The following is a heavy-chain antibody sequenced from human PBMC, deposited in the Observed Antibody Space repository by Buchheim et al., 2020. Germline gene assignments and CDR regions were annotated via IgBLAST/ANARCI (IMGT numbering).Heavy chain of an antibody. CDR1: GFTFSSYS. Sequence: EVQLVESGGGLVKPGGSLRLSCAASGFTFSSYSMNWVRQAPGKGLEWVSSISSSSSYIYYADSVKGRFTISRDNAKNSLYLQMNSLRAEDTAVYYCAREYPGNYVFGLAGVGHYYYGMDVWGQGTT. CDR2: ISSSSSYI. D-gene: IGHD4-11*01. V-gene: IGHV3-21*01. J-gene: IGHJ6*02. CDR3: AREYPGNYVFGLAGVGHYYYGMDV.